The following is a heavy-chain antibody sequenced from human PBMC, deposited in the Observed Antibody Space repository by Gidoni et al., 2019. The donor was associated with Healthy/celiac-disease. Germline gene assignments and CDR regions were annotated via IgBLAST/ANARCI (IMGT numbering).Heavy chain of an antibody. V-gene: IGHV3-15*01. CDR1: DFTVSNGW. D-gene: IGHD3-22*01. CDR3: TSQTYYYDSSGYPGDY. J-gene: IGHJ4*02. Sequence: EVKLVESGEGWVTPGGTLRLCCAASDFTVSNGWMSWVRQAPGKGLAWVGRIKSKTDGGTTDYAAPVKGRFTISRDDSKNTLYLQMNSLKTEDTAVYYCTSQTYYYDSSGYPGDYWGQGTLVTVSS. CDR2: IKSKTDGGTT.